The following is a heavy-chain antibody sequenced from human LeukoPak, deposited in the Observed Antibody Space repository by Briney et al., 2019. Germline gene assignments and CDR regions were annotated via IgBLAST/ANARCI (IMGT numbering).Heavy chain of an antibody. V-gene: IGHV3-30*02. J-gene: IGHJ6*03. D-gene: IGHD5-18*01. Sequence: GGSLRLSCAASGFIFRSYGMHWVRQAPGSGLEWVAFIRYDGNNEDYVDSVKGRFTISRDNSKNTLYLQMDSLRVDDTAVYYCAKDGGYSYGDYYYYYYMDVWGKGTTVTVSS. CDR3: AKDGGYSYGDYYYYYYMDV. CDR1: GFIFRSYG. CDR2: IRYDGNNE.